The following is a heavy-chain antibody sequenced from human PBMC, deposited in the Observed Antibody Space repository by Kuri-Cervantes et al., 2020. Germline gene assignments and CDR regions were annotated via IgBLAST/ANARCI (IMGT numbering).Heavy chain of an antibody. V-gene: IGHV3-23*01. Sequence: GGSLRLSCVASGFTFSSYAMSWARQAPGKGLEWVSVLTGNGDDTLYAESMTGRFTVSRDNSKNTLYLQMNSLRVEDTAVYFCAKGGGERCSGDCSSRVLMSWGQGTLVTVSS. CDR1: GFTFSSYA. J-gene: IGHJ4*02. D-gene: IGHD2-21*02. CDR3: AKGGGERCSGDCSSRVLMS. CDR2: LTGNGDDT.